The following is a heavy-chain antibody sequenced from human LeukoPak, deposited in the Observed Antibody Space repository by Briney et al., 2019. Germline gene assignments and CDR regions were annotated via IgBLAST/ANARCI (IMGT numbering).Heavy chain of an antibody. CDR3: ARASPSIYCSSTSCHLVY. CDR1: GYTFTGYY. CDR2: INPNSGGT. Sequence: ASVKVSCKASGYTFTGYYMHWVRQAPGQGLEWMGWINPNSGGTNYAQKFQGRVTMTRDTSISTAYMELSRLRSDDTAVYYCARASPSIYCSSTSCHLVYWGQGNLVTVSS. D-gene: IGHD2-2*01. J-gene: IGHJ4*02. V-gene: IGHV1-2*02.